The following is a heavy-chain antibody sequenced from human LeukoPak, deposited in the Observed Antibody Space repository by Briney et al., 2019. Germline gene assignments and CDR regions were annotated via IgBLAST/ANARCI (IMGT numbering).Heavy chain of an antibody. CDR3: ARDNKASLVPNFDY. CDR1: GFTFSSYS. D-gene: IGHD3-10*01. CDR2: ISSSSSTI. J-gene: IGHJ4*02. V-gene: IGHV3-48*01. Sequence: GGSLRLSCAASGFTFSSYSMNWVRQAPGKGLEWVAYISSSSSTIYYADSVKGRFTISRDNAKNSLYLQMNSLRAEDTAVYYCARDNKASLVPNFDYWGQGTLVTVSS.